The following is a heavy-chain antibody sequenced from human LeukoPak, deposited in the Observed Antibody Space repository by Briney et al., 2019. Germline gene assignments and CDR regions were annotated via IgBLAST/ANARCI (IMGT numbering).Heavy chain of an antibody. CDR1: GYSFTSYW. J-gene: IGHJ4*02. V-gene: IGHV5-51*01. CDR2: IYPGDSDT. CDR3: ARLAGYCSSTSCYTPFDY. D-gene: IGHD2-2*02. Sequence: PGESLKISCKGSGYSFTSYWIGWVRQMPGKGLEWMGIIYPGDSDTRYSPSFQGQVTISADRSISTAYLQWSSLKASDTAMYYCARLAGYCSSTSCYTPFDYWGQGTLVTVSS.